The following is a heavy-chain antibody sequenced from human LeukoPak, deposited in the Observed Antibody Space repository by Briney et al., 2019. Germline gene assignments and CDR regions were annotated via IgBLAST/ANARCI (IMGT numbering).Heavy chain of an antibody. CDR1: GFTFDDYA. Sequence: GGSLRLSCAASGFTFDDYAMHWVRQAPGKGLEWVSGISWNSGSIGYADSVKGRFTISRDNAKNSLYLQMNSLRAEDTALYYCAKDKGSGSSGYYSEYYFDYWGQGTLVTVSS. D-gene: IGHD3-22*01. CDR2: ISWNSGSI. CDR3: AKDKGSGSSGYYSEYYFDY. V-gene: IGHV3-9*01. J-gene: IGHJ4*02.